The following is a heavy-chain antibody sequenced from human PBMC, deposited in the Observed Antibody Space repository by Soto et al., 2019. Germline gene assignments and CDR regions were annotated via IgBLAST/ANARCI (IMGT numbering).Heavy chain of an antibody. CDR1: GDSFSRYS. Sequence: SVKVSCKASGDSFSRYSISWVRQAPGQGLEWMGRIIPNPGAAQYAQKFQGRVTITTDTSTSTAYMDLRSLRSEDTAVYYCARALLHSLVVPDFDYCGQGTLVTVSS. J-gene: IGHJ4*02. CDR3: ARALLHSLVVPDFDY. CDR2: IIPNPGAA. V-gene: IGHV1-69*08. D-gene: IGHD2-21*01.